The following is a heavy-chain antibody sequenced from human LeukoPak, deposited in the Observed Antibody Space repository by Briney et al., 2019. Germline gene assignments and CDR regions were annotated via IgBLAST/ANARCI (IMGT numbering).Heavy chain of an antibody. CDR2: IYYSGST. CDR3: ARGRSRGVIRLHFDY. D-gene: IGHD3-10*01. J-gene: IGHJ4*02. Sequence: SETLSLTCTVSGGSISSYYWSWIRQPPGKGLEWIGYIYYSGSTNYNPSLKSRVTISVDTSKNQFSLKLSSVTAADTAVYYCARGRSRGVIRLHFDYWGQGTLVTVSS. CDR1: GGSISSYY. V-gene: IGHV4-59*01.